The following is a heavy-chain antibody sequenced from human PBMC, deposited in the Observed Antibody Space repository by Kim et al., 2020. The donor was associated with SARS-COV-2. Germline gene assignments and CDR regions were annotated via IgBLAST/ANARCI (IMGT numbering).Heavy chain of an antibody. J-gene: IGHJ4*02. CDR1: GGSISSSNW. V-gene: IGHV4-4*02. D-gene: IGHD3-22*01. CDR3: ARNYYDSSCYYYYFDY. CDR2: IYHSGST. Sequence: SETLSLTCAVSGGSISSSNWWSWVRQPPGKGLEWIGEIYHSGSTNYNPSLKSRVTISVDKSKNQFSLKLSSVTAADTAVYYCARNYYDSSCYYYYFDYWGQGTLVTVSS.